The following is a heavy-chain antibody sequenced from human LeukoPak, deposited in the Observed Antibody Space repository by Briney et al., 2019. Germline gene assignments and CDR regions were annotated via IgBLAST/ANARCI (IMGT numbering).Heavy chain of an antibody. Sequence: GGSLRLSCAASGFTFSSYAMSWVRQAPGKGLEWVSAISGNGGSTYYADSVKGRFTISRDNSKNTLYLQMNSLRAEDTAVYYCAKGSYYDILTGYYLDYWGQGTMFTVSS. J-gene: IGHJ4*02. V-gene: IGHV3-23*01. D-gene: IGHD3-9*01. CDR1: GFTFSSYA. CDR3: AKGSYYDILTGYYLDY. CDR2: ISGNGGST.